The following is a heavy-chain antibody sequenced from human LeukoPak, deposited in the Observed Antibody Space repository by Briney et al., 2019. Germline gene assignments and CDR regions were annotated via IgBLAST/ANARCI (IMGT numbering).Heavy chain of an antibody. V-gene: IGHV3-30-3*01. CDR2: ISFDGSNQ. J-gene: IGHJ5*02. Sequence: PGGSLRLSCAASGFTFNSYAMHWVRQAPGKGLEWVAVISFDGSNQHYADSVKGRFTISRDNAKNSLYLQMNSLRAEDTAVYYCARSKGGSSKTLYNWFDPWGQGTLVTVSS. D-gene: IGHD1-26*01. CDR3: ARSKGGSSKTLYNWFDP. CDR1: GFTFNSYA.